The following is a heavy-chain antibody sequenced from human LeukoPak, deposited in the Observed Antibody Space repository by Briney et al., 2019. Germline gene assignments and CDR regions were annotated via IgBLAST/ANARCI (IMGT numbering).Heavy chain of an antibody. D-gene: IGHD6-13*01. Sequence: GGSLRLSCAASGFTFSDYYMSWIRQAPGKGLEWVSYISSSSSYTNYADSVKGRFTISRDNAKNSLYLQMNSLRAEDTAVYYCARDSSSWFNCFDPWGQGTLVTVSS. V-gene: IGHV3-11*06. CDR2: ISSSSSYT. J-gene: IGHJ5*02. CDR1: GFTFSDYY. CDR3: ARDSSSWFNCFDP.